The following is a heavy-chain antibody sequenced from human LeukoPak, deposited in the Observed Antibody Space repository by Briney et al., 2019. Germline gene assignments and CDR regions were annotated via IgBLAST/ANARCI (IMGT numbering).Heavy chain of an antibody. D-gene: IGHD2-2*01. V-gene: IGHV1-46*01. CDR2: INPSGGST. J-gene: IGHJ3*02. CDR1: GYTFTSYY. Sequence: ASVKVSCKASGYTFTSYYMHWVRQAPGQGLEWMGIINPSGGSTSYAQKFQGRVTMTRDTSTSTVYMELSSLRSEDTAVYYCARKRRAREFWEIVVVPAAKKADDAFDIWGQGTMVTVSS. CDR3: ARKRRAREFWEIVVVPAAKKADDAFDI.